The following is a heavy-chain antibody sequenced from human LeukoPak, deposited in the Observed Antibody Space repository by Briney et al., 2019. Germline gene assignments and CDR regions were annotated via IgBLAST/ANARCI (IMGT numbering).Heavy chain of an antibody. CDR1: GYTFTGHY. CDR3: ARGRVGATTLVFDY. Sequence: ASVKVPCKASGYTFTGHYMHWVRQAPGQGLEWMGWINPNSGGTNYAQKFQGRVTMTRDTSISTAYMELSSLRSDDTAVYYCARGRVGATTLVFDYWGQGTLVTVSS. J-gene: IGHJ4*02. V-gene: IGHV1-2*02. D-gene: IGHD1-26*01. CDR2: INPNSGGT.